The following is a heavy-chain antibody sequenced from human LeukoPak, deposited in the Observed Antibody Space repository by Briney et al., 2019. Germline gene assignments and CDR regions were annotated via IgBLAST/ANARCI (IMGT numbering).Heavy chain of an antibody. J-gene: IGHJ4*02. D-gene: IGHD3-22*01. V-gene: IGHV3-74*01. CDR2: INSDGSST. CDR3: ARRSTYYYDSSGYFY. CDR1: GFTFSSTW. Sequence: PGGSLRLSCAASGFTFSSTWMHWVRQVPGKGLVWVSRINSDGSSTSYADSVKGRFTISRDNAKNTLYLQMNSLRAEDTAVYYCARRSTYYYDSSGYFYWGQGTLVTVSS.